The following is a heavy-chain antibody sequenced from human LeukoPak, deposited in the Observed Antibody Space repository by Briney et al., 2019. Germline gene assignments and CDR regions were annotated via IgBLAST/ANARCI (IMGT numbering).Heavy chain of an antibody. D-gene: IGHD3-10*01. CDR2: INPNSGGT. Sequence: ASVKVSCKASGYTFTGYYMHWVRQAPGQGLEWMGWINPNSGGTNYAQKFQGRVTMTRDTSISTAYMELSRLRSDDTAVYYCANAALSGRYYYYYMDVWGKGTTVTVS. V-gene: IGHV1-2*02. CDR1: GYTFTGYY. CDR3: ANAALSGRYYYYYMDV. J-gene: IGHJ6*03.